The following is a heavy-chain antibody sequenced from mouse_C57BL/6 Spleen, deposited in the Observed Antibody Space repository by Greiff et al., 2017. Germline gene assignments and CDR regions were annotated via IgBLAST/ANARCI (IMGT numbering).Heavy chain of an antibody. D-gene: IGHD2-4*01. CDR1: GYSITSGYY. V-gene: IGHV3-6*01. J-gene: IGHJ1*03. CDR2: ISYDGSN. CDR3: ARGYDYDRGYFDV. Sequence: DVKLVESGPGLVKPSRSLSLTCSVTGYSITSGYYWNWIRQFPGNKLEWMGYISYDGSNNYNPSLKNRISITRDTSKNQFFLKLNSVTTEDTATYYCARGYDYDRGYFDVWGTGTTVTVSS.